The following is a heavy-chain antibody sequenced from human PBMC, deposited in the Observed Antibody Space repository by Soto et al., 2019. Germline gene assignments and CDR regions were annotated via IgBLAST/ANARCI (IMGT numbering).Heavy chain of an antibody. CDR1: GYTFTRFG. Sequence: VASVKVSCKASGYTFTRFGISWVRQAPGQGLEWMGWISADNGKTKYAQKIQGRVTMTTDTSTTTAYMELRSLRSDGTAVYYCARWISGSSSDWFAPWGQGTLVTVSS. V-gene: IGHV1-18*04. D-gene: IGHD1-26*01. CDR2: ISADNGKT. J-gene: IGHJ5*02. CDR3: ARWISGSSSDWFAP.